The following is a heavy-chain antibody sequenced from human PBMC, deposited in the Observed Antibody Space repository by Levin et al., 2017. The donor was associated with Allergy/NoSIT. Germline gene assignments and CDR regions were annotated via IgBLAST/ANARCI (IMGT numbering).Heavy chain of an antibody. D-gene: IGHD5-12*01. CDR3: ARVLRFYYYYYMDV. CDR2: IWDDGYKK. V-gene: IGHV3-33*01. CDR1: AFTFSSYG. Sequence: GESLKISCAASAFTFSSYGMHWVRQAPGKGLEWVAVIWDDGYKKYYADSVKGRFTISRDNSKNTLYLQMNSLRAEDTAVYYCARVLRFYYYYYMDVWGKGTTVTVSS. J-gene: IGHJ6*03.